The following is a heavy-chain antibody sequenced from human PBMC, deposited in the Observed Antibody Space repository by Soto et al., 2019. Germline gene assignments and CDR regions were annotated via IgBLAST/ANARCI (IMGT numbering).Heavy chain of an antibody. V-gene: IGHV3-23*01. CDR2: ISGSGGST. D-gene: IGHD3-3*01. Sequence: PGGSLRLSCAASGFTFRSYAMSWVRQAPGTGLEWVSAISGSGGSTYYADSVKGRFTISRDNSKNTLYLQMNSLRAEDTAVYYCAKDLTIFGVVIIRNAGMDVWGQG. CDR3: AKDLTIFGVVIIRNAGMDV. J-gene: IGHJ6*02. CDR1: GFTFRSYA.